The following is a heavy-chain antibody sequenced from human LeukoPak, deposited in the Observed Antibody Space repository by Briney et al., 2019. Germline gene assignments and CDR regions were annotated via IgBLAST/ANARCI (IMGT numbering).Heavy chain of an antibody. V-gene: IGHV1-24*01. D-gene: IGHD1-26*01. CDR1: GYTLTELS. Sequence: GAPVKVSCKVSGYTLTELSMHWVRQAPGKGLEWMGGFDPEDGETIYAQKFQGRVTMTEDTSTDTAYMELSSLRSEDTAVYYCATSIGSYSPFDYWGQGTLVTVSS. J-gene: IGHJ4*02. CDR2: FDPEDGET. CDR3: ATSIGSYSPFDY.